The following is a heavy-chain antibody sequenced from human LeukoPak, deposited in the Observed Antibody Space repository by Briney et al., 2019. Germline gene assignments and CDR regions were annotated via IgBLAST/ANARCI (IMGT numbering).Heavy chain of an antibody. CDR2: IVASGTST. CDR1: GITFSDYA. J-gene: IGHJ4*02. D-gene: IGHD4-23*01. Sequence: GLSLRLSGAASGITFSDYAFSWVRQAPGKGLEWVSTIVASGTSTFQAASVKGRLTISRDPSTNTLFLHMTSLRAEDTALYYCAQHPGPYGANPFDSWGLGTLVTVSS. CDR3: AQHPGPYGANPFDS. V-gene: IGHV3-23*05.